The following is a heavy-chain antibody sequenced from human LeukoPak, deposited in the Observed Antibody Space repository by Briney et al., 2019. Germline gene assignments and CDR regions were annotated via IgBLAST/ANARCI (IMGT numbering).Heavy chain of an antibody. J-gene: IGHJ4*02. CDR1: GGSISSYY. Sequence: SETLSLTCTVSGGSISSYYWSWIRQPPGKGLEWIGYIYYSGSTNYNPSLKSRVTISVDTSKNQFSLKLSSVTAADTAVYYCARPLVVGSSTSCYDYWGQGTLVTVSS. D-gene: IGHD2-2*01. V-gene: IGHV4-59*01. CDR3: ARPLVVGSSTSCYDY. CDR2: IYYSGST.